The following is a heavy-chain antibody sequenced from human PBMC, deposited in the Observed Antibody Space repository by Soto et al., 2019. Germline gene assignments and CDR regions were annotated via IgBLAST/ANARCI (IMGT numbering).Heavy chain of an antibody. Sequence: GGSLRLSCAASGFDFRKYAMHWVRQAPGKGPEWVAITSDDGDIQYYADSVKGRFTIYRDNYKNKLYLQMTTLRSEDAAVYFCARAVDAAMDTLDYWGQGKLVPVSS. CDR2: TSDDGDIQ. V-gene: IGHV3-30-3*01. CDR1: GFDFRKYA. J-gene: IGHJ4*02. CDR3: ARAVDAAMDTLDY. D-gene: IGHD5-18*01.